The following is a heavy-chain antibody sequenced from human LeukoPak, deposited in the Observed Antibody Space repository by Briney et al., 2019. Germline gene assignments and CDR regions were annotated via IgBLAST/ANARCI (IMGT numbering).Heavy chain of an antibody. Sequence: SETLSLTCTVSGGSISSGAYYWSWIRQHPGKGLEWIGYIFYSGSTYYNPSLKSRVTISVDTSKNQFSLNLSSVTAADTAVYYCAISGPGTYEGWFDPWGQGTLVTVSS. J-gene: IGHJ5*02. CDR1: GGSISSGAYY. D-gene: IGHD3-10*01. V-gene: IGHV4-31*03. CDR2: IFYSGST. CDR3: AISGPGTYEGWFDP.